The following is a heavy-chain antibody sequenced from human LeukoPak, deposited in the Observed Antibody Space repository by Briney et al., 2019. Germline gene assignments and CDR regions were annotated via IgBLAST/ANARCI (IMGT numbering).Heavy chain of an antibody. D-gene: IGHD4-17*01. V-gene: IGHV4-34*01. CDR3: ARGPDYYGDYISWFPDAFHI. Sequence: SETLSLTCAVSGASFSGYFWNWIRQSPEKGLEWIGEIKYDGTTNYNPSLTSRVTMSIDKATNQFHLKVTSLTAADTAVYYCARGPDYYGDYISWFPDAFHIWGQGTLVSVSP. CDR2: IKYDGTT. CDR1: GASFSGYF. J-gene: IGHJ3*02.